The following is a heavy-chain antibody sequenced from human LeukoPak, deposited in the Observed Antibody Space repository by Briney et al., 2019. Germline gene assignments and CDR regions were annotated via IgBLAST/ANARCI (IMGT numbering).Heavy chain of an antibody. CDR1: GGSISTSKYF. CDR2: THYSGKT. J-gene: IGHJ5*02. Sequence: SETLSLTCTVSGGSISTSKYFWGWIRQPPGKGLEWIGTTHYSGKTYYNPSLKSRVTISVDTSKNQFSLKLSSVTAADTAVYYCARVYYYDSSGINWFDPWGQGTLVTVSS. CDR3: ARVYYYDSSGINWFDP. D-gene: IGHD3-22*01. V-gene: IGHV4-39*07.